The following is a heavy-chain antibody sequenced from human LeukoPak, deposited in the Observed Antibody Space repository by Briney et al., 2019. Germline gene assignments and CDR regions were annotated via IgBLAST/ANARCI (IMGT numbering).Heavy chain of an antibody. Sequence: GGSLRLSCAASRFTFSSYWMSWVRQAPGKGLEWVSVIYSGGSTYYVDSVKGRFTISRDNSKNTLYLQMNSLRAEDTAVYYCARVDSSSWIMDVWGQGTTVTVSS. CDR1: RFTFSSYW. V-gene: IGHV3-53*01. CDR2: IYSGGST. CDR3: ARVDSSSWIMDV. D-gene: IGHD6-13*01. J-gene: IGHJ6*02.